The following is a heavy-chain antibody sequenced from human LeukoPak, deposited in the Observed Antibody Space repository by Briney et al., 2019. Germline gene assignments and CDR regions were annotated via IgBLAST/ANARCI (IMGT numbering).Heavy chain of an antibody. D-gene: IGHD6-19*01. CDR3: ARDAGSGWYSQADY. V-gene: IGHV4-31*03. CDR2: IYYSGST. CDR1: GGSISGGGYY. Sequence: SETLSLTCTVSGGSISGGGYYWSWIRQHPGKGLEGIGYIYYSGSTYYNPSLKSRVTISVDTSKNHFSLKVSSVTAADTAVYYCARDAGSGWYSQADYWGQGTLVTVSS. J-gene: IGHJ4*02.